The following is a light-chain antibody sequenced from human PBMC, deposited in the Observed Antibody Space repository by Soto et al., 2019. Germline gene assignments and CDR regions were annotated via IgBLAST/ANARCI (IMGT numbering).Light chain of an antibody. J-gene: IGLJ3*02. CDR3: QSYDSSLSGWV. Sequence: QSVLTQPPSVSGAPGQRVTISCTGSSSNIWAGYDVHWYQQLPETAPKLLIYGNSNRPSGVPDRFSGSKSGTSASLAITGLQAEDEADYYCQSYDSSLSGWVFGGGTKLTVL. CDR1: SSNIWAGYD. CDR2: GNS. V-gene: IGLV1-40*01.